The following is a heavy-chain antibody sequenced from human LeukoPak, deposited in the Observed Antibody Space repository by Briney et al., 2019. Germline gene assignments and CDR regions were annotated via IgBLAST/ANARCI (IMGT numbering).Heavy chain of an antibody. CDR3: ARSTSGGTAAFDY. D-gene: IGHD1-26*01. J-gene: IGHJ4*02. Sequence: GGSLRLSCAASGFTFSSYWMSWVRQAPGKGLEWVANIKQDGSEKYYVDSVKGRFTISRDNAKNSLHLQMNSLRAEDTAVYYCARSTSGGTAAFDYWGQGTLVTVSS. V-gene: IGHV3-7*01. CDR2: IKQDGSEK. CDR1: GFTFSSYW.